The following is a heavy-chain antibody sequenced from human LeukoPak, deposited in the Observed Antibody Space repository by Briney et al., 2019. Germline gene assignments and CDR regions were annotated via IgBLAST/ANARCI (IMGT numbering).Heavy chain of an antibody. CDR2: ISGSGGST. CDR3: AKVPLGYCSSTSCSPPFDY. CDR1: GFTFSSYA. Sequence: GGSLRLSCAASGFTFSSYAMSWVRQAPGKGLEWVSAISGSGGSTYYADSVKGRFTISRDNSKNTLYLQMNSLRAEDTAVYYCAKVPLGYCSSTSCSPPFDYWGQGTLVTVSS. J-gene: IGHJ4*02. V-gene: IGHV3-23*01. D-gene: IGHD2-2*01.